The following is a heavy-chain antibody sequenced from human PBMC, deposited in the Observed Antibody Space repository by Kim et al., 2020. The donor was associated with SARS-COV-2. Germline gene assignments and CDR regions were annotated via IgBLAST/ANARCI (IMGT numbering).Heavy chain of an antibody. J-gene: IGHJ4*02. CDR3: ARNLVTGHDDF. D-gene: IGHD1-20*01. V-gene: IGHV3-53*04. Sequence: YYADSVKGRFTISRHNSKNTVYLQMNSLRAEDTAVYFCARNLVTGHDDFWGQGTLVTVSS.